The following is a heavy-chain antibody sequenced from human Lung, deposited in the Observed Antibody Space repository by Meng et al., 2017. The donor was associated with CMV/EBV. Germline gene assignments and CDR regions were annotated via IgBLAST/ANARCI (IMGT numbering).Heavy chain of an antibody. Sequence: SCKPSAGTFSGYGINWVRQAPGQGLEWVGGIISMSGSTNYGQRFQGRVTFSTDESSTTAFMALNSLTSDDTAMYYCARGPPNGVYLDNWGQGTLVTVSS. CDR1: AGTFSGYG. D-gene: IGHD2-8*01. CDR2: IISMSGST. CDR3: ARGPPNGVYLDN. J-gene: IGHJ4*02. V-gene: IGHV1-69*05.